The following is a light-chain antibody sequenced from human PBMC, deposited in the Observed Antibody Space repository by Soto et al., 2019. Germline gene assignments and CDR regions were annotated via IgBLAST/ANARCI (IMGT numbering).Light chain of an antibody. CDR2: ETS. V-gene: IGLV2-23*01. Sequence: QSALTQPASVSGSPGQSITISCTGTSSNVGSYNLVSWYQQHPGKAPKLMVYETSKRPSGVSNRFSGSKSDNTASLTISGLQAEDEADYYCSSYAGSSTLVFGGGTQLTVL. CDR1: SSNVGSYNL. CDR3: SSYAGSSTLV. J-gene: IGLJ2*01.